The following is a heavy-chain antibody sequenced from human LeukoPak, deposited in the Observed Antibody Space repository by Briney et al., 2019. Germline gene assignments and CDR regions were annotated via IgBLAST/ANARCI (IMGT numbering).Heavy chain of an antibody. CDR2: IYYSGSA. D-gene: IGHD2-21*02. CDR3: AREGRYCGGDCYSGGDDAFDI. CDR1: GGSISSSSYY. V-gene: IGHV4-39*07. Sequence: SETLSLTCTVSGGSISSSSYYWGWIRQPPGKGLEWIGSIYYSGSAYYNPSLKSRVTISVDTSKNQFSLKLSSVTAADTAVYYCAREGRYCGGDCYSGGDDAFDIWGQGTMVTVSS. J-gene: IGHJ3*02.